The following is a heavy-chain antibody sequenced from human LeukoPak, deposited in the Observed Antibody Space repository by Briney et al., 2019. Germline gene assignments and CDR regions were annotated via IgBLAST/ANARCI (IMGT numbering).Heavy chain of an antibody. D-gene: IGHD3-10*01. CDR1: GFTFSSYG. CDR2: IRYDGSNK. CDR3: AKSYGSGIYYYYMDV. V-gene: IGHV3-30*02. Sequence: GXXLRLSCAASGFTFSSYGMHWVRQAPGKGLEWVAFIRYDGSNKYYADSVKGRFTISRDNSKNTLYLQMNSLRAEDTAVYYCAKSYGSGIYYYYMDVWGKGTTVTVSS. J-gene: IGHJ6*03.